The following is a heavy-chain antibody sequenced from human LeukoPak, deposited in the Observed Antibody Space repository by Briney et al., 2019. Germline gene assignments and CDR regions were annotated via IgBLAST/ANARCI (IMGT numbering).Heavy chain of an antibody. CDR3: ARMRGDYGDYGWFDP. Sequence: ASVKVSCKASGYTFTSYDINWVRQATGQGLEWMGWMNPNSGNTGYAQKFQGGVTMTRNTSISTAYMELSGLRSEDTAVYYCARMRGDYGDYGWFDPWGQGTLVTVSS. CDR2: MNPNSGNT. J-gene: IGHJ5*02. CDR1: GYTFTSYD. D-gene: IGHD4-17*01. V-gene: IGHV1-8*01.